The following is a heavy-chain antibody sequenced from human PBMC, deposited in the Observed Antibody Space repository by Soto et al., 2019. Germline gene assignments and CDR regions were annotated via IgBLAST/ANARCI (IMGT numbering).Heavy chain of an antibody. J-gene: IGHJ6*02. CDR1: GFTFSNAW. CDR3: TTDEGYTYLDDYYGMDV. V-gene: IGHV3-15*07. CDR2: IKSKTDGGTT. Sequence: GGSLRLSCAASGFTFSNAWMNWVRQAPGKGLEWVGRIKSKTDGGTTDYAAPVKGRFTISRDDSKNTRYLQMNSLKTEDTALYYCTTDEGYTYLDDYYGMDVWGQGTTVTVS. D-gene: IGHD2-2*02.